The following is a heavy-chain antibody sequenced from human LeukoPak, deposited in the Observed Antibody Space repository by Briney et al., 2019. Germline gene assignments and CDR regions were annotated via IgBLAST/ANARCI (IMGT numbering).Heavy chain of an antibody. CDR3: ARDYRWLGTYYFDY. CDR1: GFTFSSYG. J-gene: IGHJ4*02. D-gene: IGHD6-19*01. Sequence: GGSLRLSCAASGFTFSSYGMSWVRQAPGKGLEWVSAISGSGGSTYYADSVKGRFTISRDNAKNSLYLQMNSLRAEDTAVYYCARDYRWLGTYYFDYWGQGTLVTVSS. CDR2: ISGSGGST. V-gene: IGHV3-23*01.